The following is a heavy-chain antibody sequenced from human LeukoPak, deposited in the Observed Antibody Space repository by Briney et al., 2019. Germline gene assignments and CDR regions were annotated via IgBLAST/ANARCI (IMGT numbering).Heavy chain of an antibody. CDR3: ARSVGGTSLAYNWFDS. CDR2: ISYDGSEI. D-gene: IGHD6-19*01. V-gene: IGHV3-30*04. Sequence: GGSLRLSCEVSGLTLIRYGLYWVRQAPGKGLEGVTFISYDGSEIFYADSVKGRFTVSRDNSKNTVSLQMTSLRPDDTAVYYCARSVGGTSLAYNWFDSWGQGTLVTVSS. CDR1: GLTLIRYG. J-gene: IGHJ5*01.